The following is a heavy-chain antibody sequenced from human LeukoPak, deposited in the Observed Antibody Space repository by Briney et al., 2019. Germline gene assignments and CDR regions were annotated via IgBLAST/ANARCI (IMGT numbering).Heavy chain of an antibody. V-gene: IGHV3-23*01. CDR3: AKDARRTSGWYFFDY. Sequence: GGSLRLSCAASGFTFSSYAMSWVRQAPGXGLEWVSVISDSGSLTYYADSVKGRFTISRDSSKNTLFLQMNSLRAEDTAVYYCAKDARRTSGWYFFDYWGQGTLVTVSS. CDR1: GFTFSSYA. D-gene: IGHD6-19*01. CDR2: ISDSGSLT. J-gene: IGHJ4*02.